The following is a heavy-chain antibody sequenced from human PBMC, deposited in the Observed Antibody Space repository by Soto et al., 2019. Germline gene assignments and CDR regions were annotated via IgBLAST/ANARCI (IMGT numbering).Heavy chain of an antibody. CDR3: ARGGLYYDFWSGSQLRYPFDI. D-gene: IGHD3-3*01. J-gene: IGHJ3*02. V-gene: IGHV3-33*01. CDR1: GFTFSSYG. Sequence: GGSLRLSCAASGFTFSSYGMHWVRQAPGKGLEWVAVIWYDGSNKYYADSVKGRFTISRDNSKNTLYLQMNSLRAEDTAVYYCARGGLYYDFWSGSQLRYPFDIWGQGTMVTVSS. CDR2: IWYDGSNK.